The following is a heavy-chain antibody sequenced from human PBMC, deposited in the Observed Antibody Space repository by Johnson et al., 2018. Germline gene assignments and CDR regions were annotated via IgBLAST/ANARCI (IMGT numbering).Heavy chain of an antibody. Sequence: QVQLQESGPRLVKPSDTLSLTCSVSGASVDSDHYYWSWIRQPPGMGLELIGYFHYRGSTNYNPSLKSRLSILINTSKNQSSLRLSSVTAADTAVYYCARVGGFHYLDSWGQGTLVTVSS. CDR1: GASVDSDHYY. J-gene: IGHJ4*02. D-gene: IGHD6-25*01. V-gene: IGHV4-61*01. CDR3: ARVGGFHYLDS. CDR2: FHYRGST.